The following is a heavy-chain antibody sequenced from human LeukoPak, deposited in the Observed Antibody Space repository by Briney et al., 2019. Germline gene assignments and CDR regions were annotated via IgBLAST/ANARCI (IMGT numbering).Heavy chain of an antibody. J-gene: IGHJ4*02. CDR1: GGSISSGDYY. V-gene: IGHV4-30-4*01. CDR2: IYYSGST. Sequence: SETLSLTCTVSGGSISSGDYYWSWIRQPPGKGLEWIGYIYYSGSTYYNPSLKSRVTISVDTSKNQFSLKLSSVTAADTAVYYCARGRYSGGWFFDYWGQGTLVTVSS. CDR3: ARGRYSGGWFFDY. D-gene: IGHD6-19*01.